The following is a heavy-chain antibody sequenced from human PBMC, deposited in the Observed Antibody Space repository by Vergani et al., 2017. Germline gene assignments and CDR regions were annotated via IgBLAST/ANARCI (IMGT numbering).Heavy chain of an antibody. CDR1: GGTFSSYA. Sequence: QVQLVQSGAEVKKPGSSVKVSCKASGGTFSSYAISWVRQAPGQGLEWMGRIIPIFGTANYAQKFQGRVTITADESTSTAYMELSSLRAEDTAVYYCARDRAAAGTKLGYYYYYYMDVWGKGTTVTVSS. CDR3: ARDRAAAGTKLGYYYYYYMDV. CDR2: IIPIFGTA. V-gene: IGHV1-69*18. D-gene: IGHD6-13*01. J-gene: IGHJ6*03.